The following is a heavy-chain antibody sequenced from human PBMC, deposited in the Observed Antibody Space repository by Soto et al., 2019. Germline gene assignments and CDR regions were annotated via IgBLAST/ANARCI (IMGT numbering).Heavy chain of an antibody. CDR1: GFTVSSNY. J-gene: IGHJ4*02. Sequence: EVQLVESGGGLVQPGVSVRLSCAASGFTVSSNYMSWVRQAPGKGLGWVSVIYSGGSAYYADSVKGRFTISRDNSKNTLYLQMNSLRAEDTAVYYCARHGYSYGGGYFDYWGQGTLVTVSS. CDR2: IYSGGSA. D-gene: IGHD5-18*01. CDR3: ARHGYSYGGGYFDY. V-gene: IGHV3-66*04.